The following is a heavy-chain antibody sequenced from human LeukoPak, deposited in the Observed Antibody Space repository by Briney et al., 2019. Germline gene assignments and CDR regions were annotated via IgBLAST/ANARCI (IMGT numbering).Heavy chain of an antibody. CDR1: GYTLTELS. CDR2: FDPEDGET. J-gene: IGHJ4*02. D-gene: IGHD1-26*01. V-gene: IGHV1-24*01. CDR3: ARDREVGATVIIPSHDY. Sequence: GASVKVSCKVSGYTLTELSMHWVRQAPGNGLEWMGGFDPEDGETVYAQKFQGRVTMTEDTSTDTAYLELNSLRSDDTAVYYCARDREVGATVIIPSHDYWGQGTLVTVSS.